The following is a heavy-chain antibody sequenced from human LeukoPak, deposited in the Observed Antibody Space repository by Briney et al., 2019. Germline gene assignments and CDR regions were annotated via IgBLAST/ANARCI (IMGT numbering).Heavy chain of an antibody. D-gene: IGHD4-11*01. CDR2: IYYSGST. Sequence: SETLSLTCTVSGGSISSYYWSWIRQPPGKGLEWIGYIYYSGSTNYNPSLKSRVTISVDTSKNQFSLKLSSVTAADAAVYYCARRLAVTGRYYFDYWGQGSLVTVSS. V-gene: IGHV4-59*01. CDR1: GGSISSYY. J-gene: IGHJ4*02. CDR3: ARRLAVTGRYYFDY.